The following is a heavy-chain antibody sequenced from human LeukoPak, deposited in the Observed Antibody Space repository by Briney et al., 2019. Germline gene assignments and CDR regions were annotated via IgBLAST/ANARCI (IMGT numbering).Heavy chain of an antibody. J-gene: IGHJ4*02. CDR2: IYYSGST. Sequence: SETLSLTCTVSGGSISSGGYYWSRIRQHPGKGLEWIGYIYYSGSTYYNPSLKSRVTISVDTPKNQFSLKLSSVTAADTAVYYCARWSVVTAIPFDYWGQGTLVTVSS. V-gene: IGHV4-31*03. D-gene: IGHD2-21*02. CDR1: GGSISSGGYY. CDR3: ARWSVVTAIPFDY.